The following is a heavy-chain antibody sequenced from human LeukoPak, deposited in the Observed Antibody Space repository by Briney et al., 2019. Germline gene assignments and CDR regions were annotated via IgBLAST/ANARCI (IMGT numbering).Heavy chain of an antibody. V-gene: IGHV4-4*07. CDR3: ARESSWGFKFDY. CDR2: IFTSGST. CDR1: GGSISSYY. D-gene: IGHD3-16*01. J-gene: IGHJ4*02. Sequence: ASETLSLTCTVSGGSISSYYWSWIRQPAGKGLEWIGRIFTSGSTDYNPSLKGRVTMSVDTSKNQFSLKLSSVTAADTAVYYCARESSWGFKFDYWGQGTLVTVSS.